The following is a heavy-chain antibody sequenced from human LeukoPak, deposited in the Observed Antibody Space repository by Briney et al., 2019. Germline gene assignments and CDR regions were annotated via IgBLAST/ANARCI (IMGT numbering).Heavy chain of an antibody. V-gene: IGHV3-74*01. CDR1: VFSFSNYW. Sequence: GGSLRLSCAASVFSFSNYWMHWVRQAPGKGLVWVTRMNSDGSATYYADSVQGRFTISRDNAKNTLCLQMNSLRAEDTAMYFCAKGPNYYDSCGQGTLVTVSS. CDR3: AKGPNYYDS. J-gene: IGHJ4*02. CDR2: MNSDGSAT.